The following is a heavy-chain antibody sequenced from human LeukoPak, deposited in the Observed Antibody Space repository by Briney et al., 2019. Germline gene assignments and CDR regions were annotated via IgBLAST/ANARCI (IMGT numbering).Heavy chain of an antibody. D-gene: IGHD3-3*01. J-gene: IGHJ5*02. CDR2: IYTSGST. CDR3: ARQATYYDFWSGYYGWFDP. CDR1: GGSISSYY. Sequence: PSETLSLTCTVSGGSISSYYWSWIRQPPGKGLEWIGYIYTSGSTNYNPSLKSRVTISVDTSKNQFSLKLSSVTAADTAVYYCARQATYYDFWSGYYGWFDPWGQGTLVTVSS. V-gene: IGHV4-4*09.